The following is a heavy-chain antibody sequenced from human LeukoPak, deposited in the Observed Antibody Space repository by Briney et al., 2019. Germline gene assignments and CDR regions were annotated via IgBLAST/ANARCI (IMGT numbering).Heavy chain of an antibody. J-gene: IGHJ4*02. CDR1: GFTFSSYS. D-gene: IGHD1-26*01. Sequence: PGGSLRLSCAASGFTFSSYSMNWVRQAPGKGLEWVSSISSSSSYIYYADSVKGRFAISRDNAKNSLYLQMNSLRAEDTAVYYCASEWEKADYWGQGTLVTVSS. V-gene: IGHV3-21*01. CDR2: ISSSSSYI. CDR3: ASEWEKADY.